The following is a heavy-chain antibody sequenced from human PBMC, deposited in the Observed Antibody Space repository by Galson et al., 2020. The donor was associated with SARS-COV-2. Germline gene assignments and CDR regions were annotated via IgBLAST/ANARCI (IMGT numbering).Heavy chain of an antibody. CDR1: GYTFTSYA. CDR2: INTNTGNP. V-gene: IGHV7-4-1*02. CDR3: ARDLTLYGYRAFDI. J-gene: IGHJ3*02. Sequence: ASVKVSCKASGYTFTSYAMNWVRQAPGQGLEWMGWINTNTGNPTYAQGFTGRFVFSLDTSVSTAYLQISSLKAEDTAVYYCARDLTLYGYRAFDIWGQGTMVTVSS. D-gene: IGHD5-18*01.